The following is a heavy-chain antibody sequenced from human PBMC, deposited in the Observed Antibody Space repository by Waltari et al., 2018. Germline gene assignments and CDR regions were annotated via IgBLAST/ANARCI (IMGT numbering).Heavy chain of an antibody. Sequence: QVQLVESGGGVVQPGRSLRLSCSASGFTFRSYAMHWVRQAPGKGLEWVAVISYDGRNKYYADSVTGRFTISRDNSQNTLYLQMNSLRAEDTAVYYCVLGEIYVATGSRFDYWGQGTLVTVSS. V-gene: IGHV3-30*01. CDR3: VLGEIYVATGSRFDY. J-gene: IGHJ4*02. D-gene: IGHD5-12*01. CDR2: ISYDGRNK. CDR1: GFTFRSYA.